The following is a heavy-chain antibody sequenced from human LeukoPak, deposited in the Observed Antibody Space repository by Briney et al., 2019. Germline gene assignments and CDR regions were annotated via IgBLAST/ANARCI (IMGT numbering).Heavy chain of an antibody. J-gene: IGHJ6*02. CDR3: GREDRFGYNYAYGLDA. D-gene: IGHD5-18*01. CDR1: GFPFSSSS. CDR2: ISSSSSHI. Sequence: NTGGSLRLSCTASGFPFSSSSMNWVRQAPGKGLEWVSSISSSSSHIYYGDSVKGRFTISRDNAKNTLYLQMNSLRAEDTAVYYCGREDRFGYNYAYGLDAWGQGTTVTVSS. V-gene: IGHV3-21*01.